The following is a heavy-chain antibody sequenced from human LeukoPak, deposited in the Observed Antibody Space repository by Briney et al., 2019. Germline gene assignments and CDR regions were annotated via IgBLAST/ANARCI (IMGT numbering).Heavy chain of an antibody. CDR1: GGSFSGYY. D-gene: IGHD6-13*01. CDR2: INHSGST. V-gene: IGHV4-34*01. Sequence: PSETLSLTCAVYGGSFSGYYWSWIRQPPGKGLEWIGEINHSGSTNYNPSLKSRVTISVDTSKNQFSLKLSSVTAADTAVYYCARRTFIAAAGNPVESWGQGTLVTVSS. CDR3: ARRTFIAAAGNPVES. J-gene: IGHJ5*01.